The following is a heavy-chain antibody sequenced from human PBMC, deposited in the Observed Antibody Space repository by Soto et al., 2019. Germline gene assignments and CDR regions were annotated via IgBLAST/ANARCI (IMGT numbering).Heavy chain of an antibody. Sequence: RGSVRLSCAASGFSFSSYSMNWVRQAPGKGLEWLSYISGTGSIYYADSVKGRFTISRDNAKQSLYLQMNSLRDEDTAVYYCARDRYGSGSLFDSWGQGSLVTVSS. CDR3: ARDRYGSGSLFDS. CDR2: ISGTGSI. D-gene: IGHD3-10*01. CDR1: GFSFSSYS. J-gene: IGHJ4*02. V-gene: IGHV3-48*02.